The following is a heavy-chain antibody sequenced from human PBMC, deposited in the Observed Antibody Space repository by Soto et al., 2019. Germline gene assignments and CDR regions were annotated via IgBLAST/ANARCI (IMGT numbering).Heavy chain of an antibody. V-gene: IGHV1-69*13. Sequence: SGKVSCKASGGTFSSYAISWVRQAPGQGLEWMGGIIPIFGTANYAQKFQGRVTITADESTSTAYMELSSLRSEDTAVYYCARSTADVYYFDYWGQGTLVTVSS. CDR3: ARSTADVYYFDY. CDR1: GGTFSSYA. J-gene: IGHJ4*02. D-gene: IGHD2-8*01. CDR2: IIPIFGTA.